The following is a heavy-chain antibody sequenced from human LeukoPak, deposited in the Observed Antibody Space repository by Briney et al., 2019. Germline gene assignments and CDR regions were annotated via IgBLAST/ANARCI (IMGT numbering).Heavy chain of an antibody. CDR3: AELGITMIGGV. Sequence: GGSLRLSCAASGFTFEDYGMSWVRQAPGKGLEWVSGINWNGGSTGYADSVKGRFTISRDNAKSSLYLQMNSLRADDTAVYYCAELGITMIGGVWGKGTTVTISS. D-gene: IGHD3-10*02. CDR2: INWNGGST. J-gene: IGHJ6*04. CDR1: GFTFEDYG. V-gene: IGHV3-20*04.